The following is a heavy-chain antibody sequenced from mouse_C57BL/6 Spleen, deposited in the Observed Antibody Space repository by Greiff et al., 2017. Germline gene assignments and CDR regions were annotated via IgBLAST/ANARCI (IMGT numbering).Heavy chain of an antibody. Sequence: EVKLMESGPGLVKPSQSLSLTCSVTGYSITSGYYWNWIRQFPGNKLEWMGYISYDGSNNYNPSLKNRISITRDTSKNQFFLKLNSVTTEDTATYYCARELLRYPWFAYWGQGTLVTVSA. CDR1: GYSITSGYY. CDR2: ISYDGSN. J-gene: IGHJ3*01. CDR3: ARELLRYPWFAY. V-gene: IGHV3-6*01. D-gene: IGHD1-1*01.